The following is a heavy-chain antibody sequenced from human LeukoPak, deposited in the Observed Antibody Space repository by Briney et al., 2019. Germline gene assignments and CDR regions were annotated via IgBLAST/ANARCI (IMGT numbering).Heavy chain of an antibody. CDR2: INPNSGGT. Sequence: ASVKVSCKASGYTFTGYYMHWARQAPGQGLEWMGWINPNSGGTNYAQKFQGRVTMTRDTSISTAYMELSRLRSDDTAVYYCARDFHLSSSYAFDIWGHGTMVTVSS. CDR1: GYTFTGYY. CDR3: ARDFHLSSSYAFDI. D-gene: IGHD6-13*01. J-gene: IGHJ3*02. V-gene: IGHV1-2*02.